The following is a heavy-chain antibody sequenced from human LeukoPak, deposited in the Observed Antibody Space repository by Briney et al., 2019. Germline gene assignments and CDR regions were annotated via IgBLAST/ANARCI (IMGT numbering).Heavy chain of an antibody. V-gene: IGHV4-30-4*08. D-gene: IGHD1-20*01. CDR3: AREITGTNVDY. CDR2: IYYSGSI. Sequence: SETLSLTCTVSGGSISSGDYYWSWIRQPPGKGLEWIGYIYYSGSIYYNPSLKSRVTISVDTSKNQFSLKLSSVTAADTAVYYCAREITGTNVDYWAREPWSPSPQ. CDR1: GGSISSGDYY. J-gene: IGHJ4*02.